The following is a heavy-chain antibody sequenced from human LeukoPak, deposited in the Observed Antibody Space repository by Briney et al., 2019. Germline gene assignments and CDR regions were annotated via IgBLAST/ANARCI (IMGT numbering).Heavy chain of an antibody. V-gene: IGHV3-74*01. J-gene: IGHJ5*02. CDR1: GFTFSSYW. CDR3: ARGWFDP. Sequence: GGSLRLSCAASGFTFSSYWMHWVRQAPGKGLVWVSRINGDGSATSYADSVKGRFTISRDNVKNTLYLQMNSLRVEDTAVYYCARGWFDPWGQGTLVTVSS. CDR2: INGDGSAT.